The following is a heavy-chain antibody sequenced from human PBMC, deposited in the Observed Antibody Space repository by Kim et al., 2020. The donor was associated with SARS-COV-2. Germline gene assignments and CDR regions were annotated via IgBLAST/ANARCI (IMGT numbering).Heavy chain of an antibody. CDR3: AKDMRSSWSGYIPPYYY. D-gene: IGHD3-3*01. V-gene: IGHV3-9*01. CDR1: GFTFDDYA. J-gene: IGHJ6*01. CDR2: ISWNSGSI. Sequence: GGSLRLSCAASGFTFDDYAMHWVRQAPGKGLEWVSGISWNSGSIGSADSATGRFTITRDNAKNSLYLQMHSLRAEATASYYCAKDMRSSWSGYIPPYYY.